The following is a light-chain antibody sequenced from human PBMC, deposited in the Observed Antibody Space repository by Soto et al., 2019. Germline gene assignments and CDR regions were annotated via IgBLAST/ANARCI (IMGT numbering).Light chain of an antibody. CDR3: QQRSNWPWT. CDR1: QSVSSY. J-gene: IGKJ1*01. V-gene: IGKV3-11*01. CDR2: DAS. Sequence: EIVLTQSPATLSLSPGERATLSCRASQSVSSYLAWYQQKPGQAPRLLIYDASNRATGIPARFSGSGSGTDFTLTISSLKPEDFAVYYCQQRSNWPWTLGQGTKVDIK.